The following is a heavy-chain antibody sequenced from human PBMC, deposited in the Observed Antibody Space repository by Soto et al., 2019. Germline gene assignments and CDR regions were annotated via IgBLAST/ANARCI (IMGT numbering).Heavy chain of an antibody. CDR1: GGSFSGYY. Sequence: QVQLQQWGAGLLKPSETLSLTCAVNGGSFSGYYWSWIRQPPGKGLEWIGEINHSGSTNYNPSLKSRVSISVDTSKNQFSLKLSSVTAAYTAVYYCARPMKKGDCSGGSCYPLCYWGQGTLVTVSS. V-gene: IGHV4-34*01. J-gene: IGHJ4*02. CDR3: ARPMKKGDCSGGSCYPLCY. D-gene: IGHD2-15*01. CDR2: INHSGST.